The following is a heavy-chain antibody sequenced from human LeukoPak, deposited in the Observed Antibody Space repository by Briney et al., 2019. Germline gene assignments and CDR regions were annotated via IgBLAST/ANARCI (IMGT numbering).Heavy chain of an antibody. J-gene: IGHJ4*02. V-gene: IGHV3-7*04. CDR2: IKPDGSAQ. D-gene: IGHD5-24*01. Sequence: PGGSLRLSCATSGFTFSSNWMSWVRHVPGRGLDWVANIKPDGSAQYYAATVKGRFTISRDNAKNSVYLQMNSLRVEDTAIYYCTRVGYIDEGIDYWGQGTLVTVSS. CDR1: GFTFSSNW. CDR3: TRVGYIDEGIDY.